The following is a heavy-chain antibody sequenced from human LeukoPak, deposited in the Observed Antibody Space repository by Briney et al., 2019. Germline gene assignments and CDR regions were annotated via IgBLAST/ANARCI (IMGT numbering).Heavy chain of an antibody. CDR1: GFTFSSYG. Sequence: GGSLRLSCAASGFTFSSYGMHWVRQAPGKGLEWVAFTRYDGSNKYYADSVKGRFTISRDNSKNTLYLQMNSLRAEDTAVYYCAKDGRPIPLCYFDYWGQGTLVTVSS. CDR3: AKDGRPIPLCYFDY. CDR2: TRYDGSNK. D-gene: IGHD2-21*01. J-gene: IGHJ4*02. V-gene: IGHV3-30*02.